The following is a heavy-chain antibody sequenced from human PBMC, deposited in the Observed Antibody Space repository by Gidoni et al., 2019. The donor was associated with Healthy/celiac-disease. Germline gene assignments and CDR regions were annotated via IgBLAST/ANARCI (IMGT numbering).Heavy chain of an antibody. J-gene: IGHJ5*02. CDR1: GFTFSIYA. V-gene: IGHV3-23*01. CDR2: ISGSGGST. D-gene: IGHD4-17*01. Sequence: EVQLLESGGVLVQPGGSLRLSCAASGFTFSIYAMRWVRQAPGKGLEWVSAISGSGGSTYYADSVKGRFTISRDNSKNTLYLQMNSLRAEETAVYYCAKASLHDYGDYRWDNWFDPWGQGTLVTVSS. CDR3: AKASLHDYGDYRWDNWFDP.